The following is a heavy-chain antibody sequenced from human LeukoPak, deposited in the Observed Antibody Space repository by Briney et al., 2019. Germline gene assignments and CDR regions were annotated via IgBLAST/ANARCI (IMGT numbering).Heavy chain of an antibody. J-gene: IGHJ4*02. Sequence: PGGSLRLSCAASGFTFSNYDMHWVRQAPGKGLEWVAVISYDENNKYYADSVKGRFTISRDNSKDTLYLEMNSLTPEDTAVYYCARDLYCSSTSCPLRYWGQGTLVTVSS. CDR1: GFTFSNYD. V-gene: IGHV3-30-3*01. D-gene: IGHD2-2*01. CDR3: ARDLYCSSTSCPLRY. CDR2: ISYDENNK.